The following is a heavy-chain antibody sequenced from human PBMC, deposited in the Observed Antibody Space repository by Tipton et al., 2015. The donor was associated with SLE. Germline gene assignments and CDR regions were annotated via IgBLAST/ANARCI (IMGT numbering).Heavy chain of an antibody. CDR1: GGSITSSSYS. CDR3: WGYYNYGMDV. V-gene: IGHV4-61*09. Sequence: TLSLTCSVSGGSITSSSYSWSWIRQPAGKGLEWIGHMYVSGDFGYNPSLKSRVTMSIDMSKNQFSLKLSSVTPADTAVYYCWGYYNYGMDVWGQGTTVTVSS. D-gene: IGHD7-27*01. CDR2: MYVSGDF. J-gene: IGHJ6*02.